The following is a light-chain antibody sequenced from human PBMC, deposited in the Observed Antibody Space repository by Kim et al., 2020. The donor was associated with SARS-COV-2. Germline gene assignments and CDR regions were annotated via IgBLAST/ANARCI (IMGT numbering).Light chain of an antibody. CDR1: ALPNQY. CDR3: QSPDSSATLV. J-gene: IGLJ3*02. V-gene: IGLV3-25*03. CDR2: KDT. Sequence: SYELTQPPSVSVSPGQTARITCAGDALPNQYVYWYQQRPGRAPVLIIYKDTERPSGVPGRISGSSSGTTATLTISGVQAEDESDYYCQSPDSSATLVFGGGTKVTVL.